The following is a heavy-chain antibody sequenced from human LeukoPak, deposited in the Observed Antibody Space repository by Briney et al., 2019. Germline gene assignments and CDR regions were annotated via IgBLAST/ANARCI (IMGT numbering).Heavy chain of an antibody. V-gene: IGHV1-2*02. D-gene: IGHD1-26*01. J-gene: IGHJ4*02. CDR1: GYTFSDYY. CDR3: ARGVAASVR. CDR2: INPNSGCT. Sequence: ASVKVSCKASGYTFSDYYMHWVRQAPGQGFEWMGWINPNSGCTNYSQKVQGRVSMTSDTSISTAYMELGGLRYDDTAVYYCARGVAASVRWGQGTLVTVSS.